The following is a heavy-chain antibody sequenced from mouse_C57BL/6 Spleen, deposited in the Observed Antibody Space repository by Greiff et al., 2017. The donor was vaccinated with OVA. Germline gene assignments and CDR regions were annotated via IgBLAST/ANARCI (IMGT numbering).Heavy chain of an antibody. J-gene: IGHJ3*01. Sequence: DVMLVESGGGLVKPGGSLKLSCAASGFTFSDYGMHWVRQAPEKGLEWVAYISSGSSTIYYADTVKGRFTISRDNAKNTLFLQMTSLRSEDTAMYYCAVPYDYGQAWFAYWGQGTLVTVSA. D-gene: IGHD2-4*01. CDR3: AVPYDYGQAWFAY. V-gene: IGHV5-17*01. CDR2: ISSGSSTI. CDR1: GFTFSDYG.